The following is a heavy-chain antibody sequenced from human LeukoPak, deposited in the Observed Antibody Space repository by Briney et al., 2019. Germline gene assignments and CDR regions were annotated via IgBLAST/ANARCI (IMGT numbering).Heavy chain of an antibody. CDR3: ARDSIYSGYDLDY. CDR2: ITSSGNTI. Sequence: GGSLRLSCAASGFAFSSYEMNWVRQAPGEGLEWLSYITSSGNTIYYADSVKGRFTIPRDNAKNSLYLQMNSLRAEDTAVYYCARDSIYSGYDLDYWGQGTLVSVSS. D-gene: IGHD5-12*01. CDR1: GFAFSSYE. V-gene: IGHV3-48*03. J-gene: IGHJ4*02.